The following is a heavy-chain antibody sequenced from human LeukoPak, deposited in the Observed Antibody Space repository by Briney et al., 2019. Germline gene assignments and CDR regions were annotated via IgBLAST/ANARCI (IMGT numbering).Heavy chain of an antibody. CDR2: ISYDGSNK. V-gene: IGHV3-30*04. CDR1: GFTFSSYA. D-gene: IGHD5-18*01. CDR3: ARVGGIQLWDPFDY. Sequence: GGSLRLSCAASGFTFSSYAMHWVRQAPGKGLEWVAVISYDGSNKYYADSVKGRFTISRDNSKNTLYLQMNSLRAEDTAVYYCARVGGIQLWDPFDYWGQGTLVTVSS. J-gene: IGHJ4*02.